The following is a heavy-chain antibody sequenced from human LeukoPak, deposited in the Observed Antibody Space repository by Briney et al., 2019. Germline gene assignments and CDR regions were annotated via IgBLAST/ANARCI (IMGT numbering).Heavy chain of an antibody. CDR2: IHYSGST. J-gene: IGHJ4*02. D-gene: IGHD1-26*01. CDR3: ARQSVGANFDY. Sequence: SETLSLTCTVSGGSISSDSYYWGWIRQPPGKGLEWIGSIHYSGSTYYSPSLKSRVTISVDTSKNQFSLNLRSVTAADTAVYYCARQSVGANFDYWGQGTLVTVSS. V-gene: IGHV4-39*01. CDR1: GGSISSDSYY.